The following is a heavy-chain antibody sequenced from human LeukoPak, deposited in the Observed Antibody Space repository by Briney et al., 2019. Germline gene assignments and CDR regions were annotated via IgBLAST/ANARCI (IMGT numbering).Heavy chain of an antibody. CDR1: GFTFDDYA. CDR2: ISWNSGSI. D-gene: IGHD3-22*01. J-gene: IGHJ3*02. Sequence: PGRSLRLSCAASGFTFDDYAMHWVRQAPGKGLEWVSGISWNSGSIGYADFVKGRFTISRDNAKNSLYLQMNSLRAEDMALCYCAKVTAPYYYDSSGLDAFDIWGQGTMVTVSS. V-gene: IGHV3-9*03. CDR3: AKVTAPYYYDSSGLDAFDI.